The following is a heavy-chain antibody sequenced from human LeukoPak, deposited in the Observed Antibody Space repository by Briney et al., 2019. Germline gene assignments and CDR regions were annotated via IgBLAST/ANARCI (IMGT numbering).Heavy chain of an antibody. D-gene: IGHD3-22*01. J-gene: IGHJ4*02. CDR1: GYAFTGYY. CDR3: ARARYTYYYDSSGYYPLDY. V-gene: IGHV1-2*02. CDR2: INPNSGGT. Sequence: VASVKVSCNASGYAFTGYYMHWVRQAPGQGLEWMGWINPNSGGTNYAQKFQGRVTMTRDTSISTAYMELSRLRSDDTAVYYCARARYTYYYDSSGYYPLDYWGQGTLVTVSS.